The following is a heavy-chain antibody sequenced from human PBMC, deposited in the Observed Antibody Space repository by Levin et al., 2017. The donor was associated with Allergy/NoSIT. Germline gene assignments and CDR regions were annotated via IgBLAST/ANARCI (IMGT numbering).Heavy chain of an antibody. CDR1: GGSISSSNFY. CDR2: ISYSGST. V-gene: IGHV4-39*01. CDR3: ARSLSWAGGERHPDAFDI. J-gene: IGHJ3*02. Sequence: PSETLSLTCTVSGGSISSSNFYWGWIRQPPGKGLEWIGSISYSGSTYYNPSLKSRVTLSVDTSKNQLSLKLSSVTAADTTVYYCARSLSWAGGERHPDAFDIWGEGTTVTVSS. D-gene: IGHD1-1*01.